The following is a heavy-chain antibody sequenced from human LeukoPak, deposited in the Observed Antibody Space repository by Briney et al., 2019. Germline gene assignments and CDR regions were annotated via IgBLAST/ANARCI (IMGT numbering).Heavy chain of an antibody. CDR3: ARGPGGYFDPFDP. V-gene: IGHV4-59*01. D-gene: IGHD3-9*01. Sequence: PSETLSLTCTVSGGSISSYHWSWVRQPPGKGLEWIGYIYYSGSTNYNPSLKSRVTISVDTSKNQFSLKLSSVTAADTAVYYCARGPGGYFDPFDPWGQGTLVTVSS. CDR2: IYYSGST. J-gene: IGHJ5*02. CDR1: GGSISSYH.